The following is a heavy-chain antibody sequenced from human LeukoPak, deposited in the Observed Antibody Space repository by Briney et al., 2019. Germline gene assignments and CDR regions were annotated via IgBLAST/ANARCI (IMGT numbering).Heavy chain of an antibody. Sequence: SVKVSCKASGGTFSSYAISWVRQAPGQGLEWMGGIIPIFGTANYAQKFQGRVTITADESTSTAYMELSSLRSEDKAVYYCATARPAYYYGMDVWGQGTTVTVSS. CDR2: IIPIFGTA. CDR3: ATARPAYYYGMDV. J-gene: IGHJ6*02. V-gene: IGHV1-69*13. D-gene: IGHD6-6*01. CDR1: GGTFSSYA.